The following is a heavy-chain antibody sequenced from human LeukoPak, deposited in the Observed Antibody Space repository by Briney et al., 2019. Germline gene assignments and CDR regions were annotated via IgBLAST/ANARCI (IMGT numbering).Heavy chain of an antibody. CDR1: GGSISSNNYY. CDR2: IYTSGST. CDR3: AKGNPFYDY. D-gene: IGHD5/OR15-5a*01. V-gene: IGHV4-39*07. Sequence: SETLTLTCTVSGGSISSNNYYWGWIRQPPGKGLEWIGNIYTSGSTYYSPSLKSRVIISLDTSENQFSLTLSSVTAADTAVYYCAKGNPFYDYWGQGTLVTVSS. J-gene: IGHJ4*02.